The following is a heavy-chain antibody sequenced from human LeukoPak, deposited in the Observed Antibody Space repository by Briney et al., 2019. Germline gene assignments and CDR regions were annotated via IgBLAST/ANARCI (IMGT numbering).Heavy chain of an antibody. V-gene: IGHV1-2*02. CDR1: VYTFTGYY. CDR2: INSNNGGT. Sequence: SVKVTCKASVYTFTGYYMHWVRQAPGQGLEWMGWINSNNGGTNYAQKCQGRVTMTRDTSISTAYMELSRLRSDDTAVYYCARDSRVGATINWYFDLWGRGTLVSVSS. CDR3: ARDSRVGATINWYFDL. D-gene: IGHD1-26*01. J-gene: IGHJ2*01.